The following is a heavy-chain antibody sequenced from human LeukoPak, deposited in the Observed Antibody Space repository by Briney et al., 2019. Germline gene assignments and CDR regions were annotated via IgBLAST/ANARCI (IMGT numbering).Heavy chain of an antibody. Sequence: PGGSPRLSCAASGFTFSNAWMSWVRQAPGKGLEWVGRIKSKTDGGTTDYAAPVKGRFTISRDDSKNTLYLQMNSLKTVDTAVYYCTTDRIWGNAYSYGSFDYWGQGTLVTVSS. CDR3: TTDRIWGNAYSYGSFDY. CDR2: IKSKTDGGTT. V-gene: IGHV3-15*01. J-gene: IGHJ4*02. CDR1: GFTFSNAW. D-gene: IGHD5-18*01.